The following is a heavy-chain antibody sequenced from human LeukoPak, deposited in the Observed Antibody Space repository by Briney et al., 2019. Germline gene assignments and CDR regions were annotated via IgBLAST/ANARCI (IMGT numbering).Heavy chain of an antibody. J-gene: IGHJ4*02. Sequence: SETLSLTCTVSGGSISSYYWSWIRQPPGKGLEWIGYIYYSGSTNYKPSLKSRVTISVDTSKNQFSLKLSSVTAADTAVYYCASGESAMVYFDYWGQGTLVTVSS. CDR2: IYYSGST. D-gene: IGHD5-18*01. CDR1: GGSISSYY. V-gene: IGHV4-59*12. CDR3: ASGESAMVYFDY.